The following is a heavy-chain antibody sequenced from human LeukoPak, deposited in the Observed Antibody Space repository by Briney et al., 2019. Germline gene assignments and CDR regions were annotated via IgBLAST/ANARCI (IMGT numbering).Heavy chain of an antibody. V-gene: IGHV4-39*07. CDR2: IFYSGGT. Sequence: SETLSLTCTVSGGSISSSSYYWAWIRQPPGKGLEWIGSIFYSGGTYYNPSLKSRVTISVDTSKNQFSLKLSSVTAADTAVYYCARVGYDFWSGYYRSRSFDYWGQGTLVTVSS. CDR3: ARVGYDFWSGYYRSRSFDY. J-gene: IGHJ4*02. D-gene: IGHD3-3*01. CDR1: GGSISSSSYY.